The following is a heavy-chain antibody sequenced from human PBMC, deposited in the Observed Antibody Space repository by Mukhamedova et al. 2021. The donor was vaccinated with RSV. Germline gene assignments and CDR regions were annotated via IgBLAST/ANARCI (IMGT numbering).Heavy chain of an antibody. V-gene: IGHV3-21*01. CDR3: ARDRETY. J-gene: IGHJ4*02. CDR2: ISSSSSYI. Sequence: VSSISSSSSYIYYADSVKGRFTISRDNAKNSLYLQMNSLRAEDTAVYYCARDRETYWGQGTLVTVSS. D-gene: IGHD1-26*01.